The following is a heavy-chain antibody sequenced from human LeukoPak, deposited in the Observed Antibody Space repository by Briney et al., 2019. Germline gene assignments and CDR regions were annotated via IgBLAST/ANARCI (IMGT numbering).Heavy chain of an antibody. Sequence: ASVKVSCKASGYTFTSYGISWVRQAPGQGLEWMGWISAYNGNTNYAQKLQGRVTMTTDTSTSTAYMELRSLRSDDTAVYYCARDRQAPSYSSGWGRDDKTNWFDPWGQGTLVTVSS. CDR3: ARDRQAPSYSSGWGRDDKTNWFDP. V-gene: IGHV1-18*01. J-gene: IGHJ5*02. CDR1: GYTFTSYG. D-gene: IGHD6-19*01. CDR2: ISAYNGNT.